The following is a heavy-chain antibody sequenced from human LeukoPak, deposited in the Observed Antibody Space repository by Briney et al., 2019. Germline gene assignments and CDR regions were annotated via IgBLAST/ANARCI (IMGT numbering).Heavy chain of an antibody. CDR1: GGTFSSYA. CDR3: ARAKGRDGYTDTAYFDY. J-gene: IGHJ4*02. CDR2: IIPIFGTA. V-gene: IGHV1-69*13. Sequence: SVKVSCKASGGTFSSYAISWLRQAPGRGLEWMGGIIPIFGTANYAQKFQGRVTITADESTSTAYMELSSLRSEDTAVYYCARAKGRDGYTDTAYFDYWGQGTLVTVSS. D-gene: IGHD5-24*01.